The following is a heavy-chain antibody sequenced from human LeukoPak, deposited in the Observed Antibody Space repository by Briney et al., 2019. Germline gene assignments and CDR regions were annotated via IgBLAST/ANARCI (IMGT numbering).Heavy chain of an antibody. Sequence: GGSLRLSCAASGFTFSSYAMSWVRQAPGKGLECVSFIYTGGSTYYADSVKGRFTISRDNSKNTLYLQMNSLRAEDTAMYYCARDLGDYFDYWGQGTLVTVSS. V-gene: IGHV3-66*01. CDR2: IYTGGST. J-gene: IGHJ4*02. CDR3: ARDLGDYFDY. CDR1: GFTFSSYA. D-gene: IGHD4-17*01.